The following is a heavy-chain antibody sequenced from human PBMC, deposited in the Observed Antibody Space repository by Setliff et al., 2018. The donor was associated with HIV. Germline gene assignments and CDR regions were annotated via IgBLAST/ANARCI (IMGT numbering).Heavy chain of an antibody. Sequence: SGTPSLTCTVPGGSISSNYWSWIRQPPGPGLEWIGYIYCCGSTNYNPSLKTRVTRSVDTSKNQFSLKLSSVTAADTAEYYCARTPYGDYVPYFDYWGQGTQVTVSS. CDR1: GGSISSNY. J-gene: IGHJ4*02. CDR3: ARTPYGDYVPYFDY. V-gene: IGHV4-59*01. D-gene: IGHD4-17*01. CDR2: IYCCGST.